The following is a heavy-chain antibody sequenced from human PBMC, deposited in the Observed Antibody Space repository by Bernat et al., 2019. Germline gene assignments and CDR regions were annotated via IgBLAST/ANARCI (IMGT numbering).Heavy chain of an antibody. CDR3: ARQSRANVLTPRHGGRFDY. J-gene: IGHJ4*02. D-gene: IGHD1-1*01. CDR1: GGSISSSSYY. V-gene: IGHV4-39*01. Sequence: QLQLQESGPGLVKPSETLSLTCTVSGGSISSSSYYWGWIRQPPGKGLEWIGSIYYSGSTYYNPSLKSRVTISVDTSKNQFSLKLSSVTAADTAVYYCARQSRANVLTPRHGGRFDYWGQGTLVTVSS. CDR2: IYYSGST.